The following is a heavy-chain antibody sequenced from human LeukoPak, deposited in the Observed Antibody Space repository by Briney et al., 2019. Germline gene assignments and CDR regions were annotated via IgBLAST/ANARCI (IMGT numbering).Heavy chain of an antibody. Sequence: SETLSLTCTVSGDSINNYYWNWIRQPPGKGLEWIGYIYYSGSPNYNPSLKSRVTMSVDTSKNQFSLKLSSVTAADTAVYYCARLVRAYYYGPGAFDIWGQGTMVTVSS. CDR1: GDSINNYY. CDR2: IYYSGSP. D-gene: IGHD3-10*01. V-gene: IGHV4-59*08. CDR3: ARLVRAYYYGPGAFDI. J-gene: IGHJ3*02.